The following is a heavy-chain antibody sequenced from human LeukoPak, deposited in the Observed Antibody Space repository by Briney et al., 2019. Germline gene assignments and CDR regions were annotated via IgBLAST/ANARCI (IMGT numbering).Heavy chain of an antibody. CDR2: IGTSGDT. J-gene: IGHJ4*02. CDR1: GFTFSSYD. Sequence: GGSLRLSCAASGFTFSSYDMHWVRHATGKGLEWVSVIGTSGDTYYAGSVKGRFTISRENAKNSLYLQMNSLTAGDTAVYFCSRVGSSGWPNYFDSWGQGTLVTVSS. CDR3: SRVGSSGWPNYFDS. D-gene: IGHD6-19*01. V-gene: IGHV3-13*04.